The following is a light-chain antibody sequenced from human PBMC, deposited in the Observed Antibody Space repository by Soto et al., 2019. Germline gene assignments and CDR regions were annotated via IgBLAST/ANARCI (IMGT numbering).Light chain of an antibody. V-gene: IGKV1-5*03. CDR1: QSINGW. J-gene: IGKJ1*01. CDR2: KAS. Sequence: DIQMTQSPSTLSASVGDRVTITCRASQSINGWLAWYQQKPGKAPSVLIYKASSLESGVPSRFSGSGSGTEFTLTINRLQPDDSATYYCQQYNSYSPTFGQGTKV. CDR3: QQYNSYSPT.